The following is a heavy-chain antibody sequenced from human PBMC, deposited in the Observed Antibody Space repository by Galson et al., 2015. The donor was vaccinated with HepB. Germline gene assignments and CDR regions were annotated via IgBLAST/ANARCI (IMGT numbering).Heavy chain of an antibody. Sequence: SLRLSCAASGFTFGIYWMHWVRQPPGGGPVWVSHINPDGTNVRYADSVKGRFTISRDNAKNTLYLQVNSLRDEDTAVYYCLHDSDGPDYWGQGTMVTVSS. CDR1: GFTFGIYW. CDR2: INPDGTNV. CDR3: LHDSDGPDY. D-gene: IGHD3-22*01. V-gene: IGHV3-74*01. J-gene: IGHJ4*02.